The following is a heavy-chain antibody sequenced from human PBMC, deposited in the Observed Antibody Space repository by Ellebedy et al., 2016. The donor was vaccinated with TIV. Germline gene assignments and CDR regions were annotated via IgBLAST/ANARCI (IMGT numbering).Heavy chain of an antibody. V-gene: IGHV4-39*07. CDR3: ARLGRYFDY. CDR1: GGSISSSSYY. D-gene: IGHD7-27*01. Sequence: SETLSLTXTVSGGSISSSSYYWGWIRQPPGKGLEWIGSIYYSGSTYYNPSLKSRVTISVDTSKNQFSLKLSSVTAADTAVYYCARLGRYFDYWGQGTLVTVSS. CDR2: IYYSGST. J-gene: IGHJ4*02.